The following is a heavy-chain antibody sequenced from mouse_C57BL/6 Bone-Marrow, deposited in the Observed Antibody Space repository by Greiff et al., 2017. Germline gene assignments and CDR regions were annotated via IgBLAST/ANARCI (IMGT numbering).Heavy chain of an antibody. D-gene: IGHD1-1*01. CDR2: IDPEDGGT. V-gene: IGHV14-1*01. CDR1: GFNIKDYY. CDR3: TPGDYGSSYGNFDV. J-gene: IGHJ1*03. Sequence: VQLQQSGAELVRPGASVKLSCTASGFNIKDYYMHWVKQRPEQGLAWIGRIDPEDGGTEYAPKFQGKATMTADTSSNTAYLQLSSLTSEDTAVYYCTPGDYGSSYGNFDVWGTGTTVTVSS.